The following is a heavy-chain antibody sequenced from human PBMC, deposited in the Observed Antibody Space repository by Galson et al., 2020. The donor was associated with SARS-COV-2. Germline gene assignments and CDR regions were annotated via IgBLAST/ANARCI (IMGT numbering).Heavy chain of an antibody. CDR2: MYYSGST. D-gene: IGHD6-13*01. CDR3: ARDRAAAGDGMDV. J-gene: IGHJ6*02. CDR1: GGSVSSGTYY. V-gene: IGHV4-61*01. Sequence: SETLSLTCSVSGGSVSSGTYYWSWIRQPPGKGLEWIGYMYYSGSTNYNSSFKSRVTISLITSKNQFSLKLSSVTAADTAVYYCARDRAAAGDGMDVWGQGTTVTVSS.